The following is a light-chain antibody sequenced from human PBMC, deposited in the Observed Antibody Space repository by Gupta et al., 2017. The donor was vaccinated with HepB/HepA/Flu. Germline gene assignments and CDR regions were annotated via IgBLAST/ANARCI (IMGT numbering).Light chain of an antibody. V-gene: IGLV1-51*01. Sequence: QSVLTQPPSVSAAPGQKVTISCSGSTSNIGTNYVSWYQHRPGTAPRLLIYDNRERPSGISDRFSAARSGTSATLGITGLQTGEEADYYCGTWDARLNNWVFGGGTKLTVL. J-gene: IGLJ3*02. CDR2: DNR. CDR1: TSNIGTNY. CDR3: GTWDARLNNWV.